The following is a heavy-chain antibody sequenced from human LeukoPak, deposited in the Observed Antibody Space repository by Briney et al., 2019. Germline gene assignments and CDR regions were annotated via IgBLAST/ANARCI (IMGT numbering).Heavy chain of an antibody. J-gene: IGHJ3*02. Sequence: GGSLRLSCAASGFTFSSYSMNWVRQAPGKGLEWVSSISSSSSYIYSADSVKGRFTISRDNAKNSLFLQMNSLRAEDTAVYYWARDTGYSGYEGNAFDIWGQGTMVTVSS. CDR3: ARDTGYSGYEGNAFDI. V-gene: IGHV3-21*01. D-gene: IGHD5-12*01. CDR1: GFTFSSYS. CDR2: ISSSSSYI.